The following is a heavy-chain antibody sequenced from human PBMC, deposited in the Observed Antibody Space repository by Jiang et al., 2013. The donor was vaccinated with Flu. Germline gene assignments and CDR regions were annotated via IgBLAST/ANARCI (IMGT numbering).Heavy chain of an antibody. V-gene: IGHV3-48*01. D-gene: IGHD3-22*01. Sequence: QLLESGGGLVQPGGSLRLSCAASGFTFSTYSMNWVRQAPGKGLEWVSYISRSSSTIYYADSVKGRFTISRDNAKNSLFLQMNSLRAEDTAVYFCAREPYDTSGSYAFDFWDQGTMVTVSS. CDR3: AREPYDTSGSYAFDF. J-gene: IGHJ3*01. CDR1: GFTFSTYS. CDR2: ISRSSSTI.